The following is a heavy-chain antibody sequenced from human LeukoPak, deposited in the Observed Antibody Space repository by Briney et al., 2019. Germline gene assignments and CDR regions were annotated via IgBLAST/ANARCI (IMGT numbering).Heavy chain of an antibody. Sequence: PGGSLRLSCAGSGFSFSSYGMHWVRQAPGKGLEWMAFIRSDGSNKYYADSVKGRFTISRDNSKNTLYLQMNSLRAEDTAVYYCARVFYEIYWGQGTLVTVSS. V-gene: IGHV3-30*02. CDR3: ARVFYEIY. D-gene: IGHD2/OR15-2a*01. J-gene: IGHJ4*02. CDR1: GFSFSSYG. CDR2: IRSDGSNK.